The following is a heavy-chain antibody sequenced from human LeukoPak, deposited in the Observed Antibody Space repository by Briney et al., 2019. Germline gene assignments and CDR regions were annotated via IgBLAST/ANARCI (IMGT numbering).Heavy chain of an antibody. CDR3: AGGIRLPGQARLYYYYGMDV. CDR2: IYPRDGST. CDR1: GYTFTSNY. V-gene: IGHV1-46*01. Sequence: ASVKVSCKASGYTFTSNYIHWVRQAPGQGLEWMGMIYPRDGSTSYAQKFQGRVTVTRDTSTSTVHMELSSLRSEDTAVYYCAGGIRLPGQARLYYYYGMDVWGQGTTVTVSS. D-gene: IGHD3-16*01. J-gene: IGHJ6*02.